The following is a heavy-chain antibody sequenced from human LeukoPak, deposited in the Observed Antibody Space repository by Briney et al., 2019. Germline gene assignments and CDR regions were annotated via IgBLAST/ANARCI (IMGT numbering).Heavy chain of an antibody. CDR1: GYTFTSYY. CDR3: ARDNSIGGRGWWFDP. V-gene: IGHV1-46*01. D-gene: IGHD4-23*01. Sequence: ASVKVSCKASGYTFTSYYMHWVRQAPGQGLEWMGLINPSGGSTSYAEKFQGRVIMTRDMSTTTDYMELSSLRSEDTAVCYCARDNSIGGRGWWFDPWGQGTLVTVSS. J-gene: IGHJ5*02. CDR2: INPSGGST.